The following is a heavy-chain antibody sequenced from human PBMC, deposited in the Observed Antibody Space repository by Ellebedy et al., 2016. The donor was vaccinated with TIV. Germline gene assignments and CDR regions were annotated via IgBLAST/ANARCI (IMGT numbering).Heavy chain of an antibody. CDR1: GGSITSYF. D-gene: IGHD5-12*01. CDR2: VYYTGTT. Sequence: MPSETLSLTCNVSGGSITSYFWTLTRQPPGKGLEWIGYVYYTGTTDYNPPLSSRVTISMDTSKSQFSLRLNSVTAADTAVYYCAREGIVATMFIDPWGPGTLVTVSS. J-gene: IGHJ5*02. V-gene: IGHV4-59*01. CDR3: AREGIVATMFIDP.